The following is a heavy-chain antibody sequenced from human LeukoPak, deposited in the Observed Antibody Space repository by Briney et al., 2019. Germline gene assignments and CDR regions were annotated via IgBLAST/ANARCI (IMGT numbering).Heavy chain of an antibody. CDR1: GFTVSSNY. V-gene: IGHV3-53*01. CDR3: ASLGDYYDSSGYYY. J-gene: IGHJ4*02. CDR2: IYSGGST. Sequence: PGGSLRLSCAASGFTVSSNYMSWVRQAPGKGLEWVSVIYSGGSTYYADSVKGRFTISRGNSKNTLYLQMNSLRAEDTAVYYCASLGDYYDSSGYYYWGQGTLVTVSS. D-gene: IGHD3-22*01.